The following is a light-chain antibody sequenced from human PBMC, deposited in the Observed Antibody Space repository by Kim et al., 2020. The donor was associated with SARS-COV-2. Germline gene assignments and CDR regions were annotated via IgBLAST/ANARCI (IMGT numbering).Light chain of an antibody. CDR3: RQYNSYYT. CDR1: QSNSSW. J-gene: IGKJ2*01. V-gene: IGKV1-5*03. CDR2: KAS. Sequence: LSATVGDRVTITCRASQSNSSWLAWYQQKPGKAPKLLIYKASSLESGVPSRFSGSGSGTEFTLTISSLQPDDFATYYCRQYNSYYTFGQGTKLEI.